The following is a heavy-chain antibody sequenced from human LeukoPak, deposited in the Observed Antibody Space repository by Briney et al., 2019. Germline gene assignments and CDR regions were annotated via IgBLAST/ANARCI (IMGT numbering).Heavy chain of an antibody. CDR3: ARDLRYLDP. CDR2: VFYSGST. D-gene: IGHD3-9*01. J-gene: IGHJ5*02. CDR1: DDSIKSYF. V-gene: IGHV4-59*01. Sequence: PSETLSLTCTVSDDSIKSYFWTWIRQSPGKGLEWIGYVFYSGSTSYNPSLRSRLTMSVDTSKSQFSLNLNSVTTADTAVYYCARDLRYLDPWGQGTLVTVSS.